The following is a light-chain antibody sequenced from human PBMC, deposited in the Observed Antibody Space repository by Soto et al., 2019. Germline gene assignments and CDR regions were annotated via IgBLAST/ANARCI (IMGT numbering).Light chain of an antibody. V-gene: IGKV1-5*01. CDR1: QSISSW. CDR3: QQYNSYLGWT. J-gene: IGKJ1*01. CDR2: DAS. Sequence: DIPMTQSSSTLSASVGDRVTITCRASQSISSWLAWYQQKPGKAPKLLIYDASSLESGVPSRFSGSGSGTEFTLTISSLQPDDFATYYCQQYNSYLGWTFGQGTKVEIK.